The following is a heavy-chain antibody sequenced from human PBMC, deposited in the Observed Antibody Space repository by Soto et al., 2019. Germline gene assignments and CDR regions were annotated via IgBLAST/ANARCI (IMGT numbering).Heavy chain of an antibody. CDR1: GYTFTSYA. Sequence: ASVKVSCKASGYTFTSYAIHWVRQAPGQRLEWMGWINAGNGNTKYSQKFQGRVIITRDTSAGTAYMELRSLRSEDTAVYYCATPIVDFYRGKGTPGTASS. CDR3: ATPIVDFY. CDR2: INAGNGNT. J-gene: IGHJ4*02. D-gene: IGHD1-26*01. V-gene: IGHV1-3*01.